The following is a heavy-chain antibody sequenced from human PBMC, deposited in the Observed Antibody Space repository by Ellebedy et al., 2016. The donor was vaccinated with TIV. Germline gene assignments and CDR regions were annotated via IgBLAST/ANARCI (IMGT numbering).Heavy chain of an antibody. CDR3: ATTTLQRWLQVDY. D-gene: IGHD5-24*01. CDR2: IIPILGIA. J-gene: IGHJ4*02. CDR1: GGTFSSYA. V-gene: IGHV1-69*04. Sequence: SVKVSCXASGGTFSSYAISWVRQAPGQGLEWMGRIIPILGIANYAQKFQGRVTITADKSTSTAYMELSSLRSEDTAVYYCATTTLQRWLQVDYWGQGTLVTVSS.